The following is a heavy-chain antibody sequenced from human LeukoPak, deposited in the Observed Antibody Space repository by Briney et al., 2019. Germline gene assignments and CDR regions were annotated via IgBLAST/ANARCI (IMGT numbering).Heavy chain of an antibody. CDR3: ARVLRPGDYPFDI. J-gene: IGHJ3*02. V-gene: IGHV1-2*02. CDR2: IKTNSGGT. Sequence: ASVTVSCKASGYTFTGYYMHWVRQAPGQGLEWMGWIKTNSGGTNYAQKFQGRVTMNRDTSIRTAYMEVSRLRSDDTAVYYCARVLRPGDYPFDIWGQGTMVTVSS. CDR1: GYTFTGYY. D-gene: IGHD4-17*01.